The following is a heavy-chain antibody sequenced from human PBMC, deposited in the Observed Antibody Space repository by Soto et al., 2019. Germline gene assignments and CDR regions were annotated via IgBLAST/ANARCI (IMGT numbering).Heavy chain of an antibody. Sequence: ESLKISCKGSGYSFTSYWISWVRQMPGKGLEWMGRIDPSDSYTNYSPSFQGHVTISADKSISTAYLQWSSLKASDTAMYCSASHLTAFRIDAGGSGFYYYYGLDSWGQGSTVTVYS. CDR2: IDPSDSYT. J-gene: IGHJ6*02. CDR3: ASHLTAFRIDAGGSGFYYYYGLDS. D-gene: IGHD2-15*01. CDR1: GYSFTSYW. V-gene: IGHV5-10-1*01.